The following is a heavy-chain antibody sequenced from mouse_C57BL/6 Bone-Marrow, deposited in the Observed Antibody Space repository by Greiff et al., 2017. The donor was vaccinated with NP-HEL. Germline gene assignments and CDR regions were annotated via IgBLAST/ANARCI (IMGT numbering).Heavy chain of an antibody. J-gene: IGHJ2*01. Sequence: EVQLQESGAELVKPGASVKLSCTASGFNIKDYYMHWVKQRTEQGLEWIGRIDPEDGETKYAPNFQGKATITADTSSNTAYLQLSSLTSEDTAVYYCAREGYGNLFDYWGQGTTLTVSS. D-gene: IGHD2-1*01. V-gene: IGHV14-2*01. CDR3: AREGYGNLFDY. CDR1: GFNIKDYY. CDR2: IDPEDGET.